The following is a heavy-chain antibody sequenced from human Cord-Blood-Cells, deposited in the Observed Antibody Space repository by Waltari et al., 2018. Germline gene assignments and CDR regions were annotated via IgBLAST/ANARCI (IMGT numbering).Heavy chain of an antibody. J-gene: IGHJ6*02. CDR1: GWSFSGYY. CDR3: ARVLYYGSGSYYYYYYYYGMDV. V-gene: IGHV4-34*01. Sequence: QVQLQQWGAGLLKPSETLSLTCAVSGWSFSGYYWSWIRHPPGKGLEWIGEINHSGSTNYNPSLKSRVTISVDTSKNQFSLKLSSVTAADTAVYYCARVLYYGSGSYYYYYYYYGMDVWGQGTTVTVSS. CDR2: INHSGST. D-gene: IGHD3-10*01.